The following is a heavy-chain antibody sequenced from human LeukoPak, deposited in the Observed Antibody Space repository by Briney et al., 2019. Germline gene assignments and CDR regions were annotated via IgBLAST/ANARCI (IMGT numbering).Heavy chain of an antibody. CDR1: GFTFSSYV. J-gene: IGHJ6*02. CDR3: AKVMSGYCSGGSCYYYYGMDV. V-gene: IGHV3-30*18. Sequence: GGSLRLSCAASGFTFSSYVMHWVRQAPGKGLEWVAVISYDGSNKYYADSVKGRFTISRDNSKNTLYLQMNSLRAEDTAVYYCAKVMSGYCSGGSCYYYYGMDVWGQGTTVTVSS. CDR2: ISYDGSNK. D-gene: IGHD2-15*01.